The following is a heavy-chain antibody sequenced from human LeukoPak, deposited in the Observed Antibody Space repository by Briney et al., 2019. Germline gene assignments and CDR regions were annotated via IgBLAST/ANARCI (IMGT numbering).Heavy chain of an antibody. CDR3: AREGYCSGGSCYLDAFDI. V-gene: IGHV1-18*01. D-gene: IGHD2-15*01. Sequence: ASVKVSCKASGYTFTSYGISWVRQAPGQGLEWMGWISAYNGNTNYAQKLQGRVTMTTDTSTSTAYMELRSLRSDDTAVYYCAREGYCSGGSCYLDAFDIWGQGTMVTVSS. J-gene: IGHJ3*02. CDR1: GYTFTSYG. CDR2: ISAYNGNT.